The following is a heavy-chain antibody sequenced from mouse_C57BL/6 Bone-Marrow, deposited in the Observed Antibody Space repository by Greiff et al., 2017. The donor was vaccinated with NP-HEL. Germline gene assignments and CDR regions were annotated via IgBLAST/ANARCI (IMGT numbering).Heavy chain of an antibody. CDR3: ARGTYYDYGGDY. J-gene: IGHJ2*01. V-gene: IGHV1-69*01. D-gene: IGHD2-4*01. Sequence: QVQLQQPGAELVMPGASVKLSCKASGYTFTSYWMHWVKQRPGQGLEWIGEIDPSDSYTNYNQKFKGKSTLTVDKSSSTAYMQLSSLTSEDSAVYYCARGTYYDYGGDYWGQGTTLTVSS. CDR1: GYTFTSYW. CDR2: IDPSDSYT.